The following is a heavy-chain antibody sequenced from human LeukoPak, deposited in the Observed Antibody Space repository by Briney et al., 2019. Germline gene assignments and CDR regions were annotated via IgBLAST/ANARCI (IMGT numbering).Heavy chain of an antibody. J-gene: IGHJ4*02. Sequence: GGSLRLSCAASGFTFSDYYMSWIRQAPGKGLEWVSYISSSGSTIYYADSVKGRFTISRDNAKNSLYLQMNSLRAEDAAVYYCARVGARPSYSSGWFDYWGQGTLVTVSS. CDR3: ARVGARPSYSSGWFDY. V-gene: IGHV3-11*01. CDR2: ISSSGSTI. CDR1: GFTFSDYY. D-gene: IGHD6-19*01.